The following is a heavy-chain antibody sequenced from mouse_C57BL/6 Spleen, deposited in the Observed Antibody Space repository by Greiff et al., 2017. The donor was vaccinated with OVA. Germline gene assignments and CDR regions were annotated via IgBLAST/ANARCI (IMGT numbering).Heavy chain of an antibody. V-gene: IGHV5-17*01. J-gene: IGHJ1*03. D-gene: IGHD2-14*01. CDR2: ISSGSSTI. CDR1: GFTFSDSG. Sequence: EVKLVESGGGLVKPGGSLKLSCAASGFTFSDSGMHWVSQAPEQGLEWVAYISSGSSTIYYADTVKGRFTISRDNAKNTLFLQITKLRSEDTAVYYCARRGGTYWYFDVWGTGTTVTVSS. CDR3: ARRGGTYWYFDV.